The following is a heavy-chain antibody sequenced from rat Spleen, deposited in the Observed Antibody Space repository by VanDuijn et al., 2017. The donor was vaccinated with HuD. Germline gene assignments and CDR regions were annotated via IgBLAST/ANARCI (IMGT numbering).Heavy chain of an antibody. CDR2: ISYDGSST. Sequence: EVQLVESGGGLVQPGRSLKLSCAASGFTFSDYNMAWVRQAPKKGLEWVATISYDGSSTYYRDSVKGRFTISRDNAKSTLYLQIDSLRSVYTATNYGARPRYHYDYWGQGVKVTVSS. J-gene: IGHJ2*01. CDR1: GFTFSDYN. D-gene: IGHD2-1*01. CDR3: ARPRYHYDY. V-gene: IGHV5-7*01.